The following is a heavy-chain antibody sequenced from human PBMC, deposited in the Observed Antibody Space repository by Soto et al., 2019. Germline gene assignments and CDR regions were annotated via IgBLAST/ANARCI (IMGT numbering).Heavy chain of an antibody. J-gene: IGHJ4*02. Sequence: PGGSLRRSCAASGFIFRNALMSCVRQAPWKGLEWISYISSSGSAIYNTDSVKGRFTISRENAKNSMYLQMNDLRAEDTAVYYCARDIKHREALAPYYFEYWGQGTMVTVSS. CDR2: ISSSGSAI. D-gene: IGHD1-1*01. CDR3: ARDIKHREALAPYYFEY. V-gene: IGHV3-11*01. CDR1: GFIFRNAL.